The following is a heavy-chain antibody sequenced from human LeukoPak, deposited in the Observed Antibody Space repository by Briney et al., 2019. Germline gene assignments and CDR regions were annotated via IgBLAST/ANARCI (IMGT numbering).Heavy chain of an antibody. CDR1: GYSFTNYW. J-gene: IGHJ4*02. D-gene: IGHD4-17*01. CDR3: ARNYGDDHYLDY. CDR2: IYARDSDT. Sequence: GESLKISCKGSGYSFTNYWIAWVRQMPGKGLEYMGIIYARDSDTRYSPSFQGQVTISADKSISTAYLQWKSLKASDTAMYYCARNYGDDHYLDYWGQGTLVTVSS. V-gene: IGHV5-51*01.